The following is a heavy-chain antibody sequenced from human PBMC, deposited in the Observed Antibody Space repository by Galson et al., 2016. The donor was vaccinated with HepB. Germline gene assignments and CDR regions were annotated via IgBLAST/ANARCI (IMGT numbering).Heavy chain of an antibody. D-gene: IGHD1-26*01. J-gene: IGHJ4*02. CDR1: GFTFSSYG. Sequence: SLRLSCAASGFTFSSYGMHWVRQAPGKGLEWVAIISYDGSNKYYVDSVEGRFTISRDNSKNTLYLQMNSLTPEDTAVYYCAKDRLLGATTGPFDSWGRGNLVTVSS. CDR2: ISYDGSNK. CDR3: AKDRLLGATTGPFDS. V-gene: IGHV3-30*18.